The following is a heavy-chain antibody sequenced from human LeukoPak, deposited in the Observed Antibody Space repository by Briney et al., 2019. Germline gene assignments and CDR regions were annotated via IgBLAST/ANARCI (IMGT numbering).Heavy chain of an antibody. Sequence: SKTLSLTCTVSGGSISSSSYYWGWIRQPPGKGLEWIGSIYYSGSTYYNPSLKSRVTISVDTSKNQFSLKLSSVTAADTAVYYCARRWGHFDYWGQGTLVTVSS. V-gene: IGHV4-39*01. CDR2: IYYSGST. D-gene: IGHD7-27*01. CDR3: ARRWGHFDY. J-gene: IGHJ4*02. CDR1: GGSISSSSYY.